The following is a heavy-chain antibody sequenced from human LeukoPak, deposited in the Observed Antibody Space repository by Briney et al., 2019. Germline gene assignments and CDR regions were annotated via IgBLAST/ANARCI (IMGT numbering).Heavy chain of an antibody. CDR1: GFTFSSYA. V-gene: IGHV3-48*01. D-gene: IGHD3-10*01. CDR3: ARDRGGIDY. J-gene: IGHJ4*02. CDR2: ISSSSSVI. Sequence: GGSLRLSCAASGFTFSSYAMNWVRQAPGKGLEWLSYISSSSSVIYYADSVKGRSTVSRDSAENSLYLQMNSLRVEDTAVYFCARDRGGIDYWGQGTLVTVSS.